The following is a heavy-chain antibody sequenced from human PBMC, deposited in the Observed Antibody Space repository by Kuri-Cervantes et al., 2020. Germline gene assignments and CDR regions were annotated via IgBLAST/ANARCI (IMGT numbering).Heavy chain of an antibody. V-gene: IGHV3-30*15. J-gene: IGHJ4*02. CDR3: AKDPGGGYSYGPPPHYFDY. D-gene: IGHD5-18*01. CDR1: GFSFSSYA. CDR2: YDESNN. Sequence: GGSLRLSCAASGFSFSSYAMHWVRQAPGKGLEWVASYDESNNFYADSVKGRFTISRDNSKNTLYLQMSSLRAEDTAVYYCAKDPGGGYSYGPPPHYFDYWGQGTLVTVSS.